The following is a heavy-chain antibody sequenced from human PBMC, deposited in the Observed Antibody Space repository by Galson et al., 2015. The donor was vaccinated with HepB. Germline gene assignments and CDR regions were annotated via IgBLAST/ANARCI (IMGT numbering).Heavy chain of an antibody. CDR3: ARGQASITIFGDNWFDP. Sequence: SVKVSCKASGGTFSSYSISWVRQAPGQGLEWMGGIIPIFGTTNYAQKFQGRVTITADNPPSTAYMELSSLRSEDTAVYYCARGQASITIFGDNWFDPWGQGTLVTVSS. D-gene: IGHD3-3*01. CDR2: IIPIFGTT. J-gene: IGHJ5*02. V-gene: IGHV1-69*06. CDR1: GGTFSSYS.